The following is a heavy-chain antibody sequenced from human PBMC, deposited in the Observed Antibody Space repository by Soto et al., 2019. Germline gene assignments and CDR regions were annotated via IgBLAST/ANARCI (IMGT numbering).Heavy chain of an antibody. Sequence: QVQLVQSGAEVKKPGASVKVSCKASGYTFTSYGISWVRQAPGQGLEWMGWISAYNGNTNYAQKLQGRVTMTTDTSTSTAYMELRSLRSDDTAVYYCARDGRIMITFGAPDYYYGMDVWGQGTTVTVSS. CDR2: ISAYNGNT. J-gene: IGHJ6*02. D-gene: IGHD3-16*01. CDR1: GYTFTSYG. CDR3: ARDGRIMITFGAPDYYYGMDV. V-gene: IGHV1-18*01.